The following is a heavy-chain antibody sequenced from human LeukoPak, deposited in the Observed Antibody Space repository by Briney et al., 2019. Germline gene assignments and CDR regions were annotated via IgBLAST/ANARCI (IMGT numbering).Heavy chain of an antibody. J-gene: IGHJ3*02. CDR1: GGSISTYY. D-gene: IGHD5-18*01. CDR2: IYTSGST. V-gene: IGHV4-4*07. Sequence: PSETLSLTCTVSGGSISTYYWSWIRQPAGKGLEWIGRIYTSGSTNYNPSLKSRVTMSVDTSKNQFSLKLSSVTAADTAVYYCARDMSQSYLGASFDIWGQGTMVTVSS. CDR3: ARDMSQSYLGASFDI.